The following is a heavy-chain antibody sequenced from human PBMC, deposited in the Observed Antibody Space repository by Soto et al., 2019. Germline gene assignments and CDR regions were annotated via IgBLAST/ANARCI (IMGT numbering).Heavy chain of an antibody. Sequence: VSGPTLVNPTETLTLTCTVSGFSLSNARMGVSWIRQPPGKALEWLAHIFSNDEKSYSTSLKSRLTISKDTSKSQVVLTMTNMDNVDTATYYCARIARQYQLLYTYSYGLNAFDIWGQGKMVTVSS. D-gene: IGHD2-2*02. CDR2: IFSNDEK. CDR1: GFSLSNARMG. CDR3: ARIARQYQLLYTYSYGLNAFDI. V-gene: IGHV2-26*01. J-gene: IGHJ3*02.